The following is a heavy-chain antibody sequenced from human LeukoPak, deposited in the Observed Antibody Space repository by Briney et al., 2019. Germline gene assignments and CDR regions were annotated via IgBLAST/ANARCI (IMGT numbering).Heavy chain of an antibody. CDR1: GFTFSSYA. CDR3: AKDKDIVVVPAAKAFDY. V-gene: IGHV3-23*01. CDR2: ISGSGGST. J-gene: IGHJ4*02. Sequence: PGRSLRLSCAASGFTFSSYAMSWVRQAPGKGLEWVSAISGSGGSTYYADSVKGRFTISRDNSKNTLYLQMNSLRAEDTAVYYCAKDKDIVVVPAAKAFDYWGQGTLVAVSA. D-gene: IGHD2-2*01.